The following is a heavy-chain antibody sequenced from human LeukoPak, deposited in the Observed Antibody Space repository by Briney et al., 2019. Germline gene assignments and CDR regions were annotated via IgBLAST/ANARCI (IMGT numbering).Heavy chain of an antibody. Sequence: SETLSLTCAVSGGSISSGGYSWRWIRQPPGKGLEWIGYIYHSGSTYYNPSLKSRATISVDRSKNQFSLKLSSVTAADTAVYYCARRGYYDILTGYYPGFDYWGQGTLVTVSS. V-gene: IGHV4-30-2*01. CDR3: ARRGYYDILTGYYPGFDY. CDR2: IYHSGST. J-gene: IGHJ4*02. CDR1: GGSISSGGYS. D-gene: IGHD3-9*01.